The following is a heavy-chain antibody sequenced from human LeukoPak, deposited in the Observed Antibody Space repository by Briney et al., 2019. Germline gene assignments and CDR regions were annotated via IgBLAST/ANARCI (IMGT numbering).Heavy chain of an antibody. CDR2: VSISGTNT. CDR1: GFTFENYA. Sequence: GGSLRLSCVAAGFTFENYAMRWVRQVPGKGREWISVVSISGTNTSHADSVSGRFTISSDNSNTPVYLQMTSLRAEDTAMYYCATSGYSGYDRPNWGQGILVTVSS. J-gene: IGHJ4*02. D-gene: IGHD5-12*01. V-gene: IGHV3-23*01. CDR3: ATSGYSGYDRPN.